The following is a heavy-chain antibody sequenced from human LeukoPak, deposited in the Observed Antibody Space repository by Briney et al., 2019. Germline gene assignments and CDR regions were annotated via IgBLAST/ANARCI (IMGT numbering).Heavy chain of an antibody. Sequence: GGSLRLSCAASGFTFSSYSMNWVRQAPGKGLEWVSSISSSSSYIYYADSVKGRFTISRDNAKNSLYLQMNSLRAEDTAVYYCARGGAVAGNNYFDYWGQGTLVTVSS. CDR3: ARGGAVAGNNYFDY. CDR2: ISSSSSYI. J-gene: IGHJ4*02. CDR1: GFTFSSYS. D-gene: IGHD6-19*01. V-gene: IGHV3-21*01.